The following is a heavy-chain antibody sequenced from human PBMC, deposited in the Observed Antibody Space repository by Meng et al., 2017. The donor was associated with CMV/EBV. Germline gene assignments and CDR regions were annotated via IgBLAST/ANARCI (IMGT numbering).Heavy chain of an antibody. V-gene: IGHV4-34*01. CDR3: ASLEYWRGYRNQGIDY. CDR1: GGSFRGYY. Sequence: CGGSFRGYYWSWIRQPPGKGLGWIGEINHSGSTNYNPSLKSRVTISVDTSKNQFSLKLSSVTAADTAAYYCASLEYWRGYRNQGIDYWGQGTLVTVSS. J-gene: IGHJ4*02. D-gene: IGHD5-18*01. CDR2: INHSGST.